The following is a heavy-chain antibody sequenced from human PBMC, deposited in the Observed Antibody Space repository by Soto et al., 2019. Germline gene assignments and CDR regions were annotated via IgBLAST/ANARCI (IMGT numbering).Heavy chain of an antibody. CDR2: IYYSGST. D-gene: IGHD3-9*01. V-gene: IGHV4-59*01. Sequence: GTLSLTCTVSGGSISSYYWSWIRQPPGKGLEWIGYIYYSGSTNYNPSLKSRVTISVDTSKNQFSLKLSSVTAADTAVYYCARGSGTGYLDYWGQGTLVTVSS. CDR3: ARGSGTGYLDY. J-gene: IGHJ4*02. CDR1: GGSISSYY.